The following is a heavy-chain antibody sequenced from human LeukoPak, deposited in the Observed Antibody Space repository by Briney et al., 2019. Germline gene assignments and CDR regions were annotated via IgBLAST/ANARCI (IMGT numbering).Heavy chain of an antibody. CDR2: INSDESST. CDR1: GFAFSNYW. J-gene: IGHJ3*02. Sequence: PGGSLRLPCAASGFAFSNYWMHWVRQAPEKGLVWVSRINSDESSTSYADSVQGRFTISRDNAKNTLFLQMNSLRAEDTAVYYCASGLVAARLARAFDIWGQGTMVTVSS. V-gene: IGHV3-74*01. CDR3: ASGLVAARLARAFDI. D-gene: IGHD6-6*01.